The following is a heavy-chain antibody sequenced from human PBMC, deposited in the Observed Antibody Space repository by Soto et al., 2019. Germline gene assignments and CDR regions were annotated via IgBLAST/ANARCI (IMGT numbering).Heavy chain of an antibody. J-gene: IGHJ4*02. Sequence: QVQLQESGPGLVKPSETLSLTCTVSGGSISSYYWSWIRQPPGKGLEWIGYIYYSGSTYYNPSLKSRVTISVDTSKNQFSLKLSSVTAADTAVYYCARGPPWFGESPVGFDYWGQGTLVTVSS. CDR2: IYYSGST. CDR3: ARGPPWFGESPVGFDY. CDR1: GGSISSYY. D-gene: IGHD3-10*01. V-gene: IGHV4-59*12.